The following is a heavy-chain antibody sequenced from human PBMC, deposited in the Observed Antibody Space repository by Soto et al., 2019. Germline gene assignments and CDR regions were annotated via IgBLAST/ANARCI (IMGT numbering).Heavy chain of an antibody. CDR3: ARDLSMVRGVPHNWYYGMDV. CDR2: ISYDGSNK. V-gene: IGHV3-30-3*01. J-gene: IGHJ6*02. CDR1: GFTFSSYA. Sequence: LRLSCAASGFTFSSYAMHWVRQAPGKGLEWVAVISYDGSNKYYADSVKGRFTISRDNSKNTLYLQMNSLRAEDTAVYYCARDLSMVRGVPHNWYYGMDVWGQGTTVTVSS. D-gene: IGHD3-10*01.